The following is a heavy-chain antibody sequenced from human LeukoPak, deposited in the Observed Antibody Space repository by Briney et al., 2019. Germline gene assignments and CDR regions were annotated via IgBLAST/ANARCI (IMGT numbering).Heavy chain of an antibody. CDR3: ARHPFQYPFDH. V-gene: IGHV4-59*08. Sequence: PSETQSLTCTVSGASVSSDYWSLIRQFPGKGLEWIGYIYHSGHTMSNPSLKSRVSLSLDTSNNQFSLKLSSVTAADTAVYYCARHPFQYPFDHWGQGTVVSVSS. D-gene: IGHD4-4*01. CDR1: GASVSSDY. J-gene: IGHJ5*02. CDR2: IYHSGHT.